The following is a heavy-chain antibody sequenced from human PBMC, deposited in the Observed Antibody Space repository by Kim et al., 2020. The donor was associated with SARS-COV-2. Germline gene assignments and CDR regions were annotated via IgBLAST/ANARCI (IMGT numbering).Heavy chain of an antibody. CDR3: AKGGSWLGVRFAYYYYGMDV. CDR1: GFTFSSYA. J-gene: IGHJ6*02. CDR2: ISGSGGST. V-gene: IGHV3-23*01. Sequence: GGSLRLSCAASGFTFSSYAMSWVRQAPGKGLEWVSAISGSGGSTYYADSVKGRFTISRDNSKNTLYLQMNSLRAEDTAVYYCAKGGSWLGVRFAYYYYGMDVWGQGTTVTVSS. D-gene: IGHD3-10*01.